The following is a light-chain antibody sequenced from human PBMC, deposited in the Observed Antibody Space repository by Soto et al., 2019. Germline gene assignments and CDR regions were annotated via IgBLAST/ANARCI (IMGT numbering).Light chain of an antibody. CDR2: DAS. CDR1: QSISRS. J-gene: IGKJ5*01. Sequence: IVLTQSPAILSVSPGERATLSCRASQSISRSLAWYQQKPGQAPRLLISDASTRATGIPARFSGSGSGTEFTLTISSLQSEDFAVYYCQQRSNWPPITFGQGTRLEIK. V-gene: IGKV3-15*01. CDR3: QQRSNWPPIT.